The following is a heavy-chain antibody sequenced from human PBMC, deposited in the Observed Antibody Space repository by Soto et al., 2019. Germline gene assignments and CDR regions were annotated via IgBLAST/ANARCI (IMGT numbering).Heavy chain of an antibody. CDR3: AKEISGSYFPLGY. Sequence: GGSLRLSCAAPGFTFSDYAMSWVRQAPGKGLEWVSTISGSAGSTYYADSVKGRFTISRDNSKNTLYLQLNSLRAGDTALYYCAKEISGSYFPLGYWGQGTLVTVSS. CDR1: GFTFSDYA. J-gene: IGHJ4*02. D-gene: IGHD6-25*01. V-gene: IGHV3-23*01. CDR2: ISGSAGST.